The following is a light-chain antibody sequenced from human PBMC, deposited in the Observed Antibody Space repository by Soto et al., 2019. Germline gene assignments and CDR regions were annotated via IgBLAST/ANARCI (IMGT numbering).Light chain of an antibody. CDR1: QSVSSN. V-gene: IGKV3-15*01. Sequence: EIVMTQSPATLSVSPGERATLSCRASQSVSSNLAWYQQKPGQAPRLLIYGTSTRATGFPARFSGSGSGTEFTLTISSLQSEDFAVYYCRQYNNWPLTFGGGTKVEIK. J-gene: IGKJ4*01. CDR2: GTS. CDR3: RQYNNWPLT.